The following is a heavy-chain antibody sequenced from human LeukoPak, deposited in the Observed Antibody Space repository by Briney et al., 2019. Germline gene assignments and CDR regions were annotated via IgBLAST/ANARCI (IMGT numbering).Heavy chain of an antibody. J-gene: IGHJ4*02. Sequence: PGGSLRLSCAVSGFSFSNYWMSWVRQAPGKGLEWVANINQDGSEIYYVDSVKGRFTISRDNAKNSLYLQMNSLTAEDTAVYYCARDPTANCYFDYWGQGAPVTVSS. D-gene: IGHD1-1*01. CDR2: INQDGSEI. CDR3: ARDPTANCYFDY. CDR1: GFSFSNYW. V-gene: IGHV3-7*01.